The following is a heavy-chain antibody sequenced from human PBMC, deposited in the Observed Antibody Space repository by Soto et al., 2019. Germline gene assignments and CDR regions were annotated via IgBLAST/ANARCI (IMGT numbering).Heavy chain of an antibody. V-gene: IGHV3-15*07. Sequence: EVQLVESGGGLVKPGGSLRLSCAASGFSFSDAWLNWVRQAPGKGLEWAGRVKSKTDGETADYATFVKGRFTISRDDSKNALYLQMNSLKTEDTAVYYCAAERAYFHDSNGYLSIDFWGQGTLVTVSS. D-gene: IGHD3-22*01. CDR2: VKSKTDGETA. CDR1: GFSFSDAW. J-gene: IGHJ4*02. CDR3: AAERAYFHDSNGYLSIDF.